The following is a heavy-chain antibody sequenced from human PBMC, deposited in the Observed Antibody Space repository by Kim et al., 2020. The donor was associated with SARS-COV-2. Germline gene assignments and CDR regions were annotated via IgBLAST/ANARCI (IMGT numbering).Heavy chain of an antibody. CDR2: IYYSGST. V-gene: IGHV4-39*01. CDR3: ARGGALWNYSS. Sequence: SETLSLTCTVSGGSISSSSYYWGWIRQPPGKGLEWIGSIYYSGSTYYNPSLKSRVTISVDTSKNQFSPKLSSVTAADTAVYYCARGGALWNYSSWGQGTLVTVSS. J-gene: IGHJ4*02. D-gene: IGHD1-7*01. CDR1: GGSISSSSYY.